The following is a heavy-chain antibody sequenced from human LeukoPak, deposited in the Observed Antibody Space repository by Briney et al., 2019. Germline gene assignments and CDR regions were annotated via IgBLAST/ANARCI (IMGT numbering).Heavy chain of an antibody. CDR1: GYTFNNHD. CDR2: INPNSGGT. D-gene: IGHD2-21*02. J-gene: IGHJ6*03. V-gene: IGHV1-2*02. Sequence: ASVKVSCKASGYTFNNHDINWVRQAPGQGLEWMGWINPNSGGTNYAQKFQGRVTMTRDTSNNTVYMDLTRLIFDDTAMYYCARDGVFRFEVGDVYYYYMDVWGKGTTVIISS. CDR3: ARDGVFRFEVGDVYYYYMDV.